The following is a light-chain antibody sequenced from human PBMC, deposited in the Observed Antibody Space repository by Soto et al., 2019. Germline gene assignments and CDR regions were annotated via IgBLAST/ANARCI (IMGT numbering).Light chain of an antibody. V-gene: IGKV1-39*01. CDR3: QQYDSYPRT. CDR2: AAS. J-gene: IGKJ1*01. Sequence: DIQMTQSPSSLSASIGDRVTITCRASQSISNYLNWYQQRPGKAPKLLISAASSLRSGVPSRFSGSGSGTDFTLTISSLQPEDFATYYCQQYDSYPRTFGQGTKVEIK. CDR1: QSISNY.